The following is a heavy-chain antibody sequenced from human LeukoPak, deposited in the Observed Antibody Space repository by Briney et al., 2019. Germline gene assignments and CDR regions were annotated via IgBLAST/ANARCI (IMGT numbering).Heavy chain of an antibody. J-gene: IGHJ4*02. CDR3: AREPRSHCGGNSEQTDC. V-gene: IGHV3-13*01. Sequence: PGGSLRLSCAASGFTFSSYDMHWVRQATGKGLEWVSAIGTAGDTYYPGSVKGRFTISRENAKNSLYLQMNSLRAGDTAVYYCAREPRSHCGGNSEQTDCWGQGTLVTVSS. CDR1: GFTFSSYD. D-gene: IGHD4-23*01. CDR2: IGTAGDT.